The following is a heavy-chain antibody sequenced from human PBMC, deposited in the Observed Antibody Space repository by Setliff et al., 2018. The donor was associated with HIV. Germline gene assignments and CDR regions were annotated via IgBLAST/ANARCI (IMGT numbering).Heavy chain of an antibody. J-gene: IGHJ5*02. CDR3: ARYRYYYDSSGYGRWFDP. CDR1: GGSISSGSYY. D-gene: IGHD3-22*01. CDR2: IYTSGST. V-gene: IGHV4-61*02. Sequence: SETLSLTCTASGGSISSGSYYWSWIRQPAGKGLEWIGRIYTSGSTNYNPSLKSRVTISVDTSKNQFSLKLSSVTAADTAVYYCARYRYYYDSSGYGRWFDPWGQGTLVTVSS.